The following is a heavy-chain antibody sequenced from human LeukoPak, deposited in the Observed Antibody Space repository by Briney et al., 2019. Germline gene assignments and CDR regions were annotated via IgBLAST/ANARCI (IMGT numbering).Heavy chain of an antibody. D-gene: IGHD3-10*01. Sequence: GGSLRLSCAASGFTFSSYGMHWVRQAPGKGLEWVAFIRYDGSNKYYADSVKGRFTISRDNSKNTLYLQMNSLRAEDTAVYYCAKAPFRASRPDNWGQGTLVTVSS. CDR1: GFTFSSYG. V-gene: IGHV3-30*02. J-gene: IGHJ4*02. CDR3: AKAPFRASRPDN. CDR2: IRYDGSNK.